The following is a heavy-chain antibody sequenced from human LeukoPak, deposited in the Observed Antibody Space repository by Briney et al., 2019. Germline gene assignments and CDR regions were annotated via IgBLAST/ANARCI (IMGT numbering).Heavy chain of an antibody. J-gene: IGHJ1*01. CDR3: AKESGIRSYGAYFPH. Sequence: QSGGSLRLSCAASGFTFSSHGMQWVRQAPGKGLEWVAVISYDGGTKYYADSVKGRFTISRDNSKSTLFLQMNSLRAEDTAVYYCAKESGIRSYGAYFPHWGQGTLVTVSS. CDR1: GFTFSSHG. CDR2: ISYDGGTK. V-gene: IGHV3-30*18. D-gene: IGHD4-17*01.